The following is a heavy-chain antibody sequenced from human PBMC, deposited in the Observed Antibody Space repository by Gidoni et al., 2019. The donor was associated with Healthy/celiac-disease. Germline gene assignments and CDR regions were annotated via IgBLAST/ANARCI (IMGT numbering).Heavy chain of an antibody. J-gene: IGHJ4*02. D-gene: IGHD2-15*01. V-gene: IGHV3-30*18. CDR2: IPYDGSNK. Sequence: QVQLVESGGGVVQPGRSLRLSCAASGFTFSSYGIHWVRQGPGKGLEWVAVIPYDGSNKYYADSVKGRFTISRDNSKNTLYLQMNSLRAEDTAVYYCAKSEGGSGLDYWGQGTLVTVSS. CDR3: AKSEGGSGLDY. CDR1: GFTFSSYG.